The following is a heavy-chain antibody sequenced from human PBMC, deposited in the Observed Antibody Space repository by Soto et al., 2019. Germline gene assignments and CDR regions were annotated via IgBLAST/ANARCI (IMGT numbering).Heavy chain of an antibody. CDR2: ISAYNGNT. J-gene: IGHJ4*02. D-gene: IGHD3-3*01. Sequence: QVQLVQSGAEVKKPGASVKVSCKASGYTFTNYAINWVRQAPGHGLEWMGWISAYNGNTNYAQKLQGRVTMTTDTSTSTAYMELRILRSDDTRLSLSARGSYVESVYVFHYWGQGTLVTVSS. CDR3: ARGSYVESVYVFHY. V-gene: IGHV1-18*01. CDR1: GYTFTNYA.